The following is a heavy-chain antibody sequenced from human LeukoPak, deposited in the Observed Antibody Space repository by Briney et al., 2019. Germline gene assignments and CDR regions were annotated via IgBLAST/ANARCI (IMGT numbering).Heavy chain of an antibody. D-gene: IGHD3-9*01. V-gene: IGHV3-23*01. J-gene: IGHJ4*02. CDR1: GFTFSSYA. CDR3: AKDIHWLGFFDY. CDR2: IRGSGRST. Sequence: GGSLRLSCAVSGFTFSSYAMSWVRQAPGKGLEWVAAIRGSGRSTYYSDAGKGLFTISRDNSKNTLYLQMNSLRAEDSAVYYCAKDIHWLGFFDYWGQGTLVTVSS.